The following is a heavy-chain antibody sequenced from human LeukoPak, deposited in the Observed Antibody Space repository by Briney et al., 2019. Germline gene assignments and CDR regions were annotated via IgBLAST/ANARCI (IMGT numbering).Heavy chain of an antibody. CDR1: GFTFSSYA. V-gene: IGHV3-30*03. D-gene: IGHD2-15*01. J-gene: IGHJ4*02. CDR2: MSGDGNHY. Sequence: PGGSLRLSCAASGFTFSSYAMSWVRQAPGKGLEWLAVMSGDGNHYSYGDSVQGRLSISRDNSKNTLYLHMKSLRVEDTAFYYCARGSVATPPSFNYWGQGTLVTVSS. CDR3: ARGSVATPPSFNY.